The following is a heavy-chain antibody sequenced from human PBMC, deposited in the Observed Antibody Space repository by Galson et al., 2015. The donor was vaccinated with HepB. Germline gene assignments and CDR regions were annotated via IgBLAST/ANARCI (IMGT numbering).Heavy chain of an antibody. CDR2: ISAYNGNT. D-gene: IGHD3-3*01. Sequence: SVKVSCKASGYTFTSYGISWVRQAPGQGLEWMGWISAYNGNTNYAQELQGRVTMTTDTSTSTAYMELRSLRSDDTAVYYCARDLGRATYYDFWSGYYGWFDPWGQGTLVTVSS. J-gene: IGHJ5*02. V-gene: IGHV1-18*01. CDR1: GYTFTSYG. CDR3: ARDLGRATYYDFWSGYYGWFDP.